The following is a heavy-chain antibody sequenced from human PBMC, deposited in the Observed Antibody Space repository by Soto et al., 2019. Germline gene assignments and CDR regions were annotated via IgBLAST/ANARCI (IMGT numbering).Heavy chain of an antibody. CDR3: AKGIVATIRGGNWFDP. J-gene: IGHJ5*02. Sequence: SVKVSCKASGGTFSSYAISWVRQAPGQGLEWMGGIIPIFGTANYAQKFQGRVAITADESTSTAYMELSSLRSEDTAVYYCAKGIVATIRGGNWFDPWGQGTLVTVSS. V-gene: IGHV1-69*13. D-gene: IGHD5-12*01. CDR1: GGTFSSYA. CDR2: IIPIFGTA.